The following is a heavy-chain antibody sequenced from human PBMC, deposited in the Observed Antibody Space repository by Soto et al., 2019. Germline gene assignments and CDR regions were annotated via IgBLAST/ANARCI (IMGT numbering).Heavy chain of an antibody. CDR2: ITSSSSII. Sequence: EVQVVESGGGLVHPGGSLRLSCAASGFTFSTYSMNWVRQAPGKGLEWVSYITSSSSIIYYADSVRGRFTISRDNAKNSLCLQMNGLRDEDTAVYYCARVQSTNWGGNHFDYWGQGTLVTVSS. CDR3: ARVQSTNWGGNHFDY. D-gene: IGHD2-2*01. CDR1: GFTFSTYS. V-gene: IGHV3-48*02. J-gene: IGHJ4*02.